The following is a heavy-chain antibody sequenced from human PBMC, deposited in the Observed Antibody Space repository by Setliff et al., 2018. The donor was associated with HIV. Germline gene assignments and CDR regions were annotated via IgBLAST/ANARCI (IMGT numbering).Heavy chain of an antibody. CDR1: GGSITSSSYY. V-gene: IGHV4-39*02. J-gene: IGHJ4*02. D-gene: IGHD3-3*01. CDR3: ARANFWSGYYGY. CDR2: VYYSGST. Sequence: PSETLSLTCTVSGGSITSSSYYWGWIRQPPGKGLEWIGSVYYSGSTYYNPSLKSRISISVDTSKNHFSLKLSSVTAADTAVYYCARANFWSGYYGYWGQGTLVTVSS.